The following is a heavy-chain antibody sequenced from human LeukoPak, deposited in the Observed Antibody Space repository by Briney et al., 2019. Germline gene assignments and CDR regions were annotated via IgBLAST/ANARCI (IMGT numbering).Heavy chain of an antibody. CDR3: ARGSSGGYYNYFDY. CDR2: IDPSGGST. CDR1: GYTFSSNY. Sequence: ASVKVSCKASGYTFSSNYLHWVRQAPGQGLEWMGLIDPSGGSTSYAQKFQGRVTMTRDTSTTTVYMDLTNLRSEDTAVYYCARGSSGGYYNYFDYWGQGTLVTVSS. V-gene: IGHV1-46*01. J-gene: IGHJ4*02. D-gene: IGHD1-26*01.